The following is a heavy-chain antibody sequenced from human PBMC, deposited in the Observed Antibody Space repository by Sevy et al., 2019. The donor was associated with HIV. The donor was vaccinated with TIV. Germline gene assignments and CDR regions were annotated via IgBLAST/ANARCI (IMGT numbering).Heavy chain of an antibody. CDR3: AVHSMAADDDY. CDR1: GFNFDDYG. J-gene: IGHJ4*02. V-gene: IGHV3-20*04. CDR2: INWNGASR. Sequence: GGSLRLSCAASGFNFDDYGMSWVRQAPGKGLEWVSSINWNGASRGYEAAVKGRFTISRDNAKSSLYLQMNSLRAEDTALYYCAVHSMAADDDYWGQGTLVTVSS. D-gene: IGHD6-13*01.